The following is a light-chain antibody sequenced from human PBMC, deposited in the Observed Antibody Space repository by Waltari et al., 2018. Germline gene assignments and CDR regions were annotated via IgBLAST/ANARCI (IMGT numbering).Light chain of an antibody. V-gene: IGKV3D-20*01. J-gene: IGKJ4*01. CDR1: QTFSSTY. Sequence: EIVLTQSPATLSLSPGDSATLPCGASQTFSSTYLAWYQQKPGLATRLLISDASIRATGIPDRFSGSGSGTDFTLTISRLQPEDFAVYFCQQYGSSPLTFGGGTKVEMK. CDR3: QQYGSSPLT. CDR2: DAS.